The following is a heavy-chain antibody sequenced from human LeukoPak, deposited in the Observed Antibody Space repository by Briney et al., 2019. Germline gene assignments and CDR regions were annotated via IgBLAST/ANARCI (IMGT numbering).Heavy chain of an antibody. CDR3: ARRPRITMIVVD. J-gene: IGHJ4*02. V-gene: IGHV4-39*01. D-gene: IGHD3-22*01. CDR2: IYYSGST. CDR1: GGSISSSSYY. Sequence: TSETLSLTCTVSGGSISSSSYYWGWIRQPPGKGLEWIGSIYYSGSTYYNPSLKSRVTISVDTSKNQFSLKLSSVTAADTAVYYCARRPRITMIVVDWGQGTLVTVSS.